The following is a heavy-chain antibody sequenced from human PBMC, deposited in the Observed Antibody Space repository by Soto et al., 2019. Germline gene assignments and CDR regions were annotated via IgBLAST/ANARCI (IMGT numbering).Heavy chain of an antibody. Sequence: ASVKVSCKASGYTFTDYYMHWVRLTPGQGLEWMGWINPNSGGTNYAQKFQGWVTMTRDTSISTAYMELSRLTSDDTAVYYCARARRIMTTGTVANWFDPWGQGTLVTLSS. J-gene: IGHJ5*02. CDR1: GYTFTDYY. D-gene: IGHD4-17*01. CDR3: ARARRIMTTGTVANWFDP. CDR2: INPNSGGT. V-gene: IGHV1-2*04.